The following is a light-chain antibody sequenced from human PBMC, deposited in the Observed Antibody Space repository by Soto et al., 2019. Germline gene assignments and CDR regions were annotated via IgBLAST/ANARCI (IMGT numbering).Light chain of an antibody. CDR1: QSISSN. V-gene: IGKV3-15*01. Sequence: IVLTKSPATLSVSPGESATLSCLASQSISSNLAWYQQKPGQSPRLLIYGASSRATGVPVRFSGSGSGVAFTLSISRLEPEDFAVYYCQQFRPNWTITFGQGTRLEIK. CDR2: GAS. J-gene: IGKJ5*01. CDR3: QQFRPNWTIT.